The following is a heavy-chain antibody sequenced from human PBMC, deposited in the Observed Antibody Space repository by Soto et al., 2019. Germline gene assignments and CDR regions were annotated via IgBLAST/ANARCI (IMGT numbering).Heavy chain of an antibody. CDR1: GFTFSSYA. CDR2: VSAGGDMT. J-gene: IGHJ6*02. CDR3: ARGDRGGSVSPASYYYSGLDV. Sequence: DVQLLESGGHLVQPGGSLRLSCAASGFTFSSYAMSWVRQAPGKGLEWVSSVSAGGDMTYYSDSVKGRFTISRDNSNNALFLQMNCLRIVDTALYYCARGDRGGSVSPASYYYSGLDVWGQGTTVTVS. D-gene: IGHD2-15*01. V-gene: IGHV3-23*01.